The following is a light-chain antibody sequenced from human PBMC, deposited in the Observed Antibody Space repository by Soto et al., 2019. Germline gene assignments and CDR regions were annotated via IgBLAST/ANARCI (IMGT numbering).Light chain of an antibody. CDR2: TTN. V-gene: IGLV1-44*01. CDR3: AAWDDSLNGHV. J-gene: IGLJ1*01. Sequence: QSVLTQPHSASGTPGQRVTISCSGSSSNIGTSSVHWFQQLPGTAPKLLISTTNQRPSGVPERFSGSKSGTSASLAISGLQSDDEADYYCAAWDDSLNGHVFGTGTKVTDL. CDR1: SSNIGTSS.